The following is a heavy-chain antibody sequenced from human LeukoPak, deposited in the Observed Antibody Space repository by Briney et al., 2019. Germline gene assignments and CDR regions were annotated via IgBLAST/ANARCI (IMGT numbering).Heavy chain of an antibody. V-gene: IGHV3-9*01. Sequence: PGGSLRLSCAASGFTFDDYAMHWVRQAPGKGLEWVSGISWNSGSIGYADSVKGRFTISRDNAKNSLYLQMNSLRAEDTALYYCAKVQDSPPLYGMDVWGQGTTVTVSS. D-gene: IGHD5-18*01. J-gene: IGHJ6*02. CDR2: ISWNSGSI. CDR3: AKVQDSPPLYGMDV. CDR1: GFTFDDYA.